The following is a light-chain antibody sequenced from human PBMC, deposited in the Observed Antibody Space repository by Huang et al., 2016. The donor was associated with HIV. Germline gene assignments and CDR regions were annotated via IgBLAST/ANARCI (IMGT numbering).Light chain of an antibody. V-gene: IGKV3-15*01. J-gene: IGKJ4*01. CDR2: GAS. Sequence: EVVMTQSPVTLSLSPGERATLSCRASQSVSTYLAWYQQKPGQAPMHLIDGASTRATNSPARFSGSGSGTEFTLTISGLQSEDFAMYYCQQYNDWPPLTFGGGTKVEIK. CDR3: QQYNDWPPLT. CDR1: QSVSTY.